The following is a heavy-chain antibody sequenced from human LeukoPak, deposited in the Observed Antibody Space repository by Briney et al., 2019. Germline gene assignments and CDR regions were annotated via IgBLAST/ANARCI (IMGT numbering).Heavy chain of an antibody. CDR3: ARLFVPYYDSSGYPYYFDY. CDR1: GYTFTCYG. D-gene: IGHD3-22*01. Sequence: ASVTVSCKASGYTFTCYGISWVRQAPGQGLEWMGWISAYNGNTNYAQKLQGRVTMATDTSTSTAYMELRSLRSDDTAVYYRARLFVPYYDSSGYPYYFDYWGQGTLVTVSS. CDR2: ISAYNGNT. J-gene: IGHJ4*02. V-gene: IGHV1-18*01.